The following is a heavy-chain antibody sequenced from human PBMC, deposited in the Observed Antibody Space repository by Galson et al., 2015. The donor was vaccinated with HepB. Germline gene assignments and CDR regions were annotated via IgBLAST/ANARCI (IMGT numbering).Heavy chain of an antibody. D-gene: IGHD1-26*01. Sequence: SLRLSCAASGFTSSVYDLHWVRQTTGKGLDWVSGIGTAGDTDYPDSVKGRFTISRDSSKNTVYLQMNSLRAEDTAAYYCAKVKWEPLPFDYWGRGTLVTVSS. CDR1: GFTSSVYD. CDR3: AKVKWEPLPFDY. CDR2: IGTAGDT. J-gene: IGHJ4*02. V-gene: IGHV3-13*01.